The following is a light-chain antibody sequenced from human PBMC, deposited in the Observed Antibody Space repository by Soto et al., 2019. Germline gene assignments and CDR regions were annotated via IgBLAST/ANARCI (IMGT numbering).Light chain of an antibody. CDR3: QQYKNWPPYT. J-gene: IGKJ2*01. V-gene: IGKV3-15*01. Sequence: EIVMTQSPATLSVSPGERATLSCRASQSVSSNLAWYQQRPGQAPRLLIYGASTRATGIPARFSGSGSGTKFTLTISSLQSEDFAVYCCQQYKNWPPYTFGQGTKLQIK. CDR1: QSVSSN. CDR2: GAS.